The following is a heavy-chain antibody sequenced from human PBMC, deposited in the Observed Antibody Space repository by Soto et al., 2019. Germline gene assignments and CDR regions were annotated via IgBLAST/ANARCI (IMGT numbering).Heavy chain of an antibody. Sequence: PGGSLRLSCAASGFTFSSYGMHWVRQAPGKGLEWVAVIWYDGSNKYYADSVKGRFTISRDNSKNTLYLQMNSLRAEDTAVYYCARDSFTYFDFWSGYPGDYWGQGTLVTVS. J-gene: IGHJ4*02. CDR3: ARDSFTYFDFWSGYPGDY. V-gene: IGHV3-33*01. CDR1: GFTFSSYG. CDR2: IWYDGSNK. D-gene: IGHD3-3*01.